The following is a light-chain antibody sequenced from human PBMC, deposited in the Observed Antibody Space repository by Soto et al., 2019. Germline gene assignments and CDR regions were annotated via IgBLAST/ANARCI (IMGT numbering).Light chain of an antibody. CDR1: QSVGSN. J-gene: IGKJ2*01. Sequence: EIVMTQSPATLSVSPGERATLSCRASQSVGSNLAWYQQKPGQAPRLLIYGAYTRATVIPARFSGSGSGTEFTLTISSLQSEDLAVYYCHQYNNWPPAFGQGTKLEIK. CDR2: GAY. V-gene: IGKV3-15*01. CDR3: HQYNNWPPA.